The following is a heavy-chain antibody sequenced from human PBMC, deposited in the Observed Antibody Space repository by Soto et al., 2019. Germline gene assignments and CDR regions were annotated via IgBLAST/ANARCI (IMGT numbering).Heavy chain of an antibody. CDR2: IRRDGTVI. CDR3: ARVANYRDGTVYYDVFDV. V-gene: IGHV3-7*05. D-gene: IGHD3-16*02. Sequence: DVHLMESGGDLVQPGGSLRLSCAASGFTFSNYWMAWVRQVPGKGLQWVANIRRDGTVIHYLDSVEGRFSVSRDNARESLYLQMNSLRIEDTAVYYCARVANYRDGTVYYDVFDVWGQGTMVIVSS. CDR1: GFTFSNYW. J-gene: IGHJ3*01.